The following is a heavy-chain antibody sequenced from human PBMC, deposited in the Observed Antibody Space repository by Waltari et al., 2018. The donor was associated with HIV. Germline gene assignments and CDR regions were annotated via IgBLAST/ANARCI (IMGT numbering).Heavy chain of an antibody. CDR3: AKDRSGNYYNPWFDP. CDR2: SSWKGGGI. J-gene: IGHJ5*02. CDR1: GFTFDDYV. Sequence: EVQLVESGGGLVQPGRSLRLSCAASGFTFDDYVMPWLRQVAGKGLEWGLVSSWKGGGIGNGESVKGRCTISRDNAKNSLYLQMNSLRAEDTAMYYCAKDRSGNYYNPWFDPWGQGTLVTVSS. D-gene: IGHD3-10*01. V-gene: IGHV3-9*01.